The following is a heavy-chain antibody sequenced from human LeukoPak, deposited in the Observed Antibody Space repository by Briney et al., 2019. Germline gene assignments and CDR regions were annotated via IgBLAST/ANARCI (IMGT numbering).Heavy chain of an antibody. CDR2: INHSGST. Sequence: PGGSLRLSCAASGFTLSSYGMSWVRQAPGKGLEWIGEINHSGSTNYNPSLKSRVTISVDTSKNQFSLKLSSVTAADTAVYYCARGRADRSRNWNYYYYYMDVWGKGTTVTVSS. D-gene: IGHD1-1*01. CDR3: ARGRADRSRNWNYYYYYMDV. J-gene: IGHJ6*03. V-gene: IGHV4-34*01. CDR1: GFTLSSYG.